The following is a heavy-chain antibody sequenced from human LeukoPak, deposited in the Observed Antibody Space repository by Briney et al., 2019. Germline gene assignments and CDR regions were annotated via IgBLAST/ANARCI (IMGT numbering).Heavy chain of an antibody. Sequence: SETLSLTCTVSGGSISSHYWSWIRQPPGKGLEWIWYIYYSGSTNYNPSLKSRVTISVDTSKNQFSLKLSSVTAADTAVYYCARMATSYGSGSYWFDPWGQGTLVTVSS. CDR1: GGSISSHY. J-gene: IGHJ5*02. V-gene: IGHV4-59*11. CDR3: ARMATSYGSGSYWFDP. D-gene: IGHD3-10*01. CDR2: IYYSGST.